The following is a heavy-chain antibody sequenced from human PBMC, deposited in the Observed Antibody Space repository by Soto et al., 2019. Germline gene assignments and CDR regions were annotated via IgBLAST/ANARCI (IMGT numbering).Heavy chain of an antibody. J-gene: IGHJ3*02. CDR3: ARGGGRGYSYGYGIRDDAFNI. CDR1: GASFSGYY. CDR2: ISHTGST. D-gene: IGHD5-18*01. V-gene: IGHV4-34*01. Sequence: QVQLQQWGAGLLKPSETLSLTCAVYGASFSGYYWSWIRQPPGKGLEWIGEISHTGSTNYNPSLKGRVTISVDTSKNQVSLKLTSVTAADTAIYYCARGGGRGYSYGYGIRDDAFNIWGQGTMVTVSS.